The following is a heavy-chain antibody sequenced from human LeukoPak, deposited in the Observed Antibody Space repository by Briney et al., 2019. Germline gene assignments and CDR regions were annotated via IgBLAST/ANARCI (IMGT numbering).Heavy chain of an antibody. CDR3: TTVGYSYGHS. J-gene: IGHJ4*02. CDR1: GFTFSSYA. V-gene: IGHV3-15*01. CDR2: IKSKTDGGTT. D-gene: IGHD5-18*01. Sequence: GSLRLSCAASGFTFSSYAMSWVRQAPGKGLEWVGRIKSKTDGGTTDYAAPVKGRFTISRDDSENTLYLQMSSLKTEDTAVYFCTTVGYSYGHSWGQGSLVTVSS.